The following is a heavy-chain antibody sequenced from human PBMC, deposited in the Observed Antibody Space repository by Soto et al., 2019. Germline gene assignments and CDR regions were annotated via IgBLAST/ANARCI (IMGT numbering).Heavy chain of an antibody. D-gene: IGHD2-2*01. CDR2: ISYDGSNK. J-gene: IGHJ4*02. Sequence: GGSLRLSCAASGFTFSSYGMHWVRQAPGKGLEWVAVISYDGSNKYYADSVKGRFTISRDNSKNTLYLQMNSLRAEDTAVYYCAKGSNLGYCSSTSCPEPWIQLWFMDYWGQGTLVTVSS. CDR3: AKGSNLGYCSSTSCPEPWIQLWFMDY. CDR1: GFTFSSYG. V-gene: IGHV3-30*18.